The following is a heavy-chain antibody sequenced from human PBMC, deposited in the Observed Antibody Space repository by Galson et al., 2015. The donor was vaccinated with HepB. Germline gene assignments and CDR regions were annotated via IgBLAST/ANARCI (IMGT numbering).Heavy chain of an antibody. CDR2: IYHSGST. CDR1: GVSIYSGGHS. Sequence: LSLTCAVSGVSIYSGGHSWSWIRQPPGKGLEWIGYIYHSGSTYYNPSLKSRVTISVDRSKNQFSLKLRSVTAADTAVYYCASDRSGSDNWHGLDVWGQGTTVTVSS. V-gene: IGHV4-30-2*01. CDR3: ASDRSGSDNWHGLDV. D-gene: IGHD3-10*01. J-gene: IGHJ6*02.